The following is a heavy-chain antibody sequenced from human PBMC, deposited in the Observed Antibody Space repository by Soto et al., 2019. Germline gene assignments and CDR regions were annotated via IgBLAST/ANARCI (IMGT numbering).Heavy chain of an antibody. D-gene: IGHD2-2*02. J-gene: IGHJ6*02. Sequence: SETLSLTCTVSGGSISSGDYYWSWIRQPPGKGLEWIGYIYYSGSTNYNPSLKSRVTMSVDTSKNQFSLKLRSVIVADTAVYHCARFVRSCSGTTCYTRADVWGQGTTVTVSS. CDR3: ARFVRSCSGTTCYTRADV. CDR1: GGSISSGDYY. CDR2: IYYSGST. V-gene: IGHV4-30-4*02.